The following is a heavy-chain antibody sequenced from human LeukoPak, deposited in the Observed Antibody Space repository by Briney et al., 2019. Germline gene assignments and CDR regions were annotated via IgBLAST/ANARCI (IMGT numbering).Heavy chain of an antibody. D-gene: IGHD2-8*01. CDR3: AREDVVLVDAVRYYYYGTDV. J-gene: IGHJ6*02. Sequence: ASVKVSCKASGYNFISYYMHWVRQAPGQGLEWMGIIQPSGGSTSYAQKFQDRVTMTRDTSTSTVYMELSSLKSEDTAVYYCAREDVVLVDAVRYYYYGTDVWGQGTTVTVSS. V-gene: IGHV1-46*01. CDR1: GYNFISYY. CDR2: IQPSGGST.